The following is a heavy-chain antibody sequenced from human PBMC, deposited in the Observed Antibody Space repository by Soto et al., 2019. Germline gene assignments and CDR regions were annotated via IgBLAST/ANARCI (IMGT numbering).Heavy chain of an antibody. Sequence: SVKVSCKTSGYTFTGYYIHWVRQAPGQGLEWMGWINPNSGGTDYAQKFQGRVTMTRDTSISTVYMELNRLRSDDTAVYYCARDQGVTSELSNYWGHGSLVTVSS. CDR3: ARDQGVTSELSNY. CDR1: GYTFTGYY. D-gene: IGHD3-16*02. CDR2: INPNSGGT. J-gene: IGHJ4*01. V-gene: IGHV1-2*02.